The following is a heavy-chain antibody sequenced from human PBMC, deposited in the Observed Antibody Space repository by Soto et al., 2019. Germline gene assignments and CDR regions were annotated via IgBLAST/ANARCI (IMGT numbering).Heavy chain of an antibody. J-gene: IGHJ4*02. Sequence: SVKVSCKASGGTFSSYTISWVRQAPGQGLEWMGRIIPILGIAKYAQKLQGRVTMTTDTSTSTAYMELRSLRSDDTAVYYCARMAPPGDYWGQGTLVTVSS. CDR2: IIPILGIA. CDR3: ARMAPPGDY. CDR1: GGTFSSYT. V-gene: IGHV1-69*02.